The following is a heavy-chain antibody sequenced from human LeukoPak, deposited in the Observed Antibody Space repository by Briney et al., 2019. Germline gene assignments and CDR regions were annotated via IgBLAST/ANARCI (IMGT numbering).Heavy chain of an antibody. Sequence: PSETLSLTCTVSGYSISSGYLWGWIRQSPGKGLEWIGYIYYTGTSYNPSLKSRVTISADTSKNQFSLKLISVTAADTAVYYCASRKLGNDYWGQGTLVTVSS. CDR1: GYSISSGYL. D-gene: IGHD7-27*01. CDR3: ASRKLGNDY. V-gene: IGHV4-61*01. J-gene: IGHJ4*02. CDR2: IYYTGT.